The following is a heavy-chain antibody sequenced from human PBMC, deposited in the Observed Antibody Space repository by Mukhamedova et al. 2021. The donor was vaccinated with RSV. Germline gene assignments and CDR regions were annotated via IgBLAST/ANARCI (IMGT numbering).Heavy chain of an antibody. CDR3: ARDTVARYYFDY. V-gene: IGHV3-21*01. Sequence: VKGRFTISRDNAKNSLYLQMNSLRAEDTAVYYCARDTVARYYFDYWGQGTLVTVSS. J-gene: IGHJ4*02. D-gene: IGHD2-15*01.